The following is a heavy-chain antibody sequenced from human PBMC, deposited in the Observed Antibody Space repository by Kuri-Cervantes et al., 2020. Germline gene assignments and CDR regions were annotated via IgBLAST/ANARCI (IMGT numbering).Heavy chain of an antibody. CDR1: GFTFSSYG. CDR2: ISYDGSNK. V-gene: IGHV3-30*03. Sequence: GGSLKISCAASGFTFSSYGMHWVRQAPGKGLEWVAVISYDGSNKYYADSVKGRFTISRDNSKNTLYLQMNSLRAEDTAVYYCARGSSSWYGFDYWGQGTLVTVSS. J-gene: IGHJ4*02. CDR3: ARGSSSWYGFDY. D-gene: IGHD6-13*01.